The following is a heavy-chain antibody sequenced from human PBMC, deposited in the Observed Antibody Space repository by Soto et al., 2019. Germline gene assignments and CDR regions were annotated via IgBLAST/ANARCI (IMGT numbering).Heavy chain of an antibody. Sequence: ASVKVSCKASGYTFTGYYMHWVRQAPGQGLEWMGWINPNSGGTNYAQKFQGWVTMTRDTSISTAYMELSRLRSDDTAVYYCARDRIAAAGTFPYYYYYGMDVWGQGTTVTVSS. D-gene: IGHD6-13*01. V-gene: IGHV1-2*04. CDR3: ARDRIAAAGTFPYYYYYGMDV. J-gene: IGHJ6*02. CDR1: GYTFTGYY. CDR2: INPNSGGT.